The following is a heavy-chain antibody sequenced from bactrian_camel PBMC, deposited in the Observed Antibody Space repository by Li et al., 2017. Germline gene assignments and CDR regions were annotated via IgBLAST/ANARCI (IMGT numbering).Heavy chain of an antibody. Sequence: HVQLVESGGGSVNAGGSLTLSCAASGSGYISGTACMGWFRQVPGMEREGVAAIAPATGTTFYSDSVKGRFTISHVNANNTLHLQMNSLKPEDTAMYYCAADSPTCNYYSDYYKVGQGTQVTVS. D-gene: IGHD4*01. J-gene: IGHJ4*01. CDR1: GSGYISGTAC. V-gene: IGHV3S54*01. CDR2: IAPATGTT.